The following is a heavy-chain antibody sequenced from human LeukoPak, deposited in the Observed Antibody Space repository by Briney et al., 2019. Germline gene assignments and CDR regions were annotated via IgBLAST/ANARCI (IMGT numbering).Heavy chain of an antibody. Sequence: GGSLRLSCAAPGFTFSSYAMSWVRQAPGKGLEWVSSISSSSGYIYYADSVKGRFTISRDNAKNSLYLQMNSLRAEDTAVYSCARVDSSGYGLDNWGQGTLVTVSS. CDR3: ARVDSSGYGLDN. V-gene: IGHV3-21*01. CDR1: GFTFSSYA. D-gene: IGHD3-22*01. J-gene: IGHJ4*02. CDR2: ISSSSGYI.